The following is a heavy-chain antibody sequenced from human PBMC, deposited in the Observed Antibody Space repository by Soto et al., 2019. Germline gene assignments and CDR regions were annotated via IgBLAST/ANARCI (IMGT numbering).Heavy chain of an antibody. CDR2: IYYSGST. Sequence: QVQLQESGPGLVKPSQTLSLTCTVSGGSISSGGYYWSWIRQHPGKGLEWIGYIYYSGSTYYNPYLKSRVTISVDTSKNQFSLKLSSVTAADTAVYYCARDGYNFGSLDYWGQGTLVTVSS. CDR1: GGSISSGGYY. J-gene: IGHJ4*02. D-gene: IGHD5-12*01. V-gene: IGHV4-31*03. CDR3: ARDGYNFGSLDY.